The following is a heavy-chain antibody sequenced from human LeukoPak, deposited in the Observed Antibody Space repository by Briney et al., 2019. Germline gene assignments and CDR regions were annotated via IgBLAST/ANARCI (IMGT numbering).Heavy chain of an antibody. V-gene: IGHV3-49*03. CDR1: GFTFGDYA. CDR3: TRERRRWLQWKEDVVDY. D-gene: IGHD5-24*01. CDR2: IRSKAYGGTT. J-gene: IGHJ4*02. Sequence: PGGSLRLSCTASGFTFGDYAMSWFRQAPGKGLEWVGFIRSKAYGGTTEYAASVKGRFTISRDDSKSIAYLQMNSLETEDTAVYYCTRERRRWLQWKEDVVDYWGQGTLVTVSS.